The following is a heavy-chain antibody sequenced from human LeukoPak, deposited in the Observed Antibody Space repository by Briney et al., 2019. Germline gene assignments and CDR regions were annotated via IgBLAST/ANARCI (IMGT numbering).Heavy chain of an antibody. CDR3: AREGPSGAFDY. V-gene: IGHV4-61*01. CDR1: GGSISSGSYY. J-gene: IGHJ4*02. D-gene: IGHD3-10*01. Sequence: PSETLSLTCTVSGGSISSGSYYWSWIRQPPGKGLEWIGYIYYSGSTNYNPSLKSRVTISVDTSKNQFSLKLSSVTAADTAVYYCAREGPSGAFDYWGQGTLVTVSS. CDR2: IYYSGST.